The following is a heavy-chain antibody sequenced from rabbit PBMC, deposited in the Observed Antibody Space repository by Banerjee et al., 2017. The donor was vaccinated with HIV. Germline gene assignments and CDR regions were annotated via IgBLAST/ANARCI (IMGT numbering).Heavy chain of an antibody. D-gene: IGHD6-1*01. CDR3: ARDRGGNGYVYFDL. Sequence: QEQLEESGGGLVQPEGSPTLTCTASGFDFSSNYWICWVRQAPGKGLEWIGCIYTGSGGSTYYASWAKGRFAISKTSSTTVSLQMNSLTAADTATYFCARDRGGNGYVYFDLWGPGTLVTVS. CDR1: GFDFSSNYW. V-gene: IGHV1S45*01. CDR2: IYTGSGGST. J-gene: IGHJ4*01.